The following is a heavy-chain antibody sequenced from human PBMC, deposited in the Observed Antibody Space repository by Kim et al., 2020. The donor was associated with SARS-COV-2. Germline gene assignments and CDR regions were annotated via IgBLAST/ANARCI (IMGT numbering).Heavy chain of an antibody. J-gene: IGHJ3*02. CDR1: GFTFSDYY. D-gene: IGHD3-22*01. V-gene: IGHV3-11*04. CDR2: ISSSGSTI. Sequence: GGSLRLSCAASGFTFSDYYMSWIRQAPGKGLEWVSYISSSGSTIYYADSVKGRFTISRDNAKNSLYLQMNSLRAEDTAVYYCARPYYDSSGYDAFDIWGQWTMVTVSS. CDR3: ARPYYDSSGYDAFDI.